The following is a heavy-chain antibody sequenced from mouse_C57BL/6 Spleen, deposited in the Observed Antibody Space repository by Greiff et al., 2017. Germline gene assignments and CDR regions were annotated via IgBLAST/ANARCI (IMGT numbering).Heavy chain of an antibody. D-gene: IGHD2-4*01. Sequence: QVQLQQPGAELVMPGASVKLSCKASGYTFTSYWMHWVKQRPGQGLEWIGEIDPSDSYTNYNQKFKGKSTLTVDKSSSTAYMQLSSLTSEDSAVYYCARHDSHFDYGGQGTTLTVSS. CDR3: ARHDSHFDY. CDR2: IDPSDSYT. J-gene: IGHJ2*01. V-gene: IGHV1-69*01. CDR1: GYTFTSYW.